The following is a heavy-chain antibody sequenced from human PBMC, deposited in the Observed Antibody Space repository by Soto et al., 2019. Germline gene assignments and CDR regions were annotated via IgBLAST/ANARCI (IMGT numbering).Heavy chain of an antibody. CDR2: IYYYGST. CDR3: ASSNIAAAGFYYYGMDV. D-gene: IGHD6-13*01. Sequence: ETLSLTCTVSGGSISSYYWSWIRQPPGKGLEWIGYIYYYGSTNYNPSLKSRVTISVDTSKNQFSLKLSSVTAADTAVYYCASSNIAAAGFYYYGMDVWGRGTTVTVSS. J-gene: IGHJ6*02. CDR1: GGSISSYY. V-gene: IGHV4-59*01.